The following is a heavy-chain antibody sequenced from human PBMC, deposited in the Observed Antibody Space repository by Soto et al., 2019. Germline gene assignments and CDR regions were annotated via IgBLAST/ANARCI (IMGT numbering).Heavy chain of an antibody. CDR1: GFIFGDYG. CDR2: ITYDGSKQ. V-gene: IGHV3-30*18. Sequence: QVQLVESGGGVVQPGTSLRLSCAASGFIFGDYGLQWVRQAPGKGLEWVALITYDGSKQYYADSVKGRFTNSRDNSKNTLYLQLTSLKPEDTAIYYCAKALRRWLAMYYLEKWGQGTLVTVSS. J-gene: IGHJ4*02. CDR3: AKALRRWLAMYYLEK. D-gene: IGHD3-10*01.